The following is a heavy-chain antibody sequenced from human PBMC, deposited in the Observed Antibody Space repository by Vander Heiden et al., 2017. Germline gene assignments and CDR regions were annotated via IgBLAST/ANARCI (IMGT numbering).Heavy chain of an antibody. CDR2: MSGSGYST. J-gene: IGHJ6*02. V-gene: IGHV3-23*01. CDR3: AKVGAFYYYYAMDV. Sequence: EVQLLVSGGGLVQPRGSLRFSCTASGFTFNNYVMSWVRQAQGKGLEWVAGMSGSGYSTYHADSVKGRFSISRDNSKNTLYLQMNSLRAEDTAVYYCAKVGAFYYYYAMDVWGQGTTVTVSS. CDR1: GFTFNNYV.